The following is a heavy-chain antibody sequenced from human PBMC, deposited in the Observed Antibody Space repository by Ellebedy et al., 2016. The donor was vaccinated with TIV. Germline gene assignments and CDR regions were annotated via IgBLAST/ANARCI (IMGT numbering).Heavy chain of an antibody. Sequence: GGSLRLSCAASGFSFSYNSMTWVRQAPGKGLEWISYIDINSGTIDYADSVKGRFTISRDDAKNSLYLQMNSLRAEDTAVYYCASKAASFYFDCWGQGALVTVSS. CDR2: IDINSGTI. CDR3: ASKAASFYFDC. D-gene: IGHD3-16*02. J-gene: IGHJ4*02. CDR1: GFSFSYNS. V-gene: IGHV3-48*04.